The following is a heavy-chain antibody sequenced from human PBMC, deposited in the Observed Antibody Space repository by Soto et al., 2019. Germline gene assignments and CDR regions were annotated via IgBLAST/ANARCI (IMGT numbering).Heavy chain of an antibody. Sequence: SVETFSKVSGHTLTELSLQGSRHPTGEGLEWMGGFDLENRETSYGQRLQGRVTMTEVSSADTPYMERSSLRSEDTAVYYCATGVRRSNQFDHWGQGTRVTVCS. CDR1: GHTLTELS. CDR2: FDLENRET. CDR3: ATGVRRSNQFDH. V-gene: IGHV1-24*01. D-gene: IGHD3-10*01. J-gene: IGHJ4*02.